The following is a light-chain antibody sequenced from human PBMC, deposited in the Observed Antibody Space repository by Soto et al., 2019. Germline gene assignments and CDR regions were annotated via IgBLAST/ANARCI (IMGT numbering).Light chain of an antibody. J-gene: IGKJ2*01. CDR2: GAS. CDR3: QQYGSLPYT. Sequence: ENVLTQSPGTLSLSPGERATLSCRASQNVDNNFLAWYQHKPGQPPRLLIFGASIRAAGIPDRFSGSGSGTEFNLSISRLETEDFVVYNCQQYGSLPYTFGQGTKLDI. CDR1: QNVDNNF. V-gene: IGKV3-20*01.